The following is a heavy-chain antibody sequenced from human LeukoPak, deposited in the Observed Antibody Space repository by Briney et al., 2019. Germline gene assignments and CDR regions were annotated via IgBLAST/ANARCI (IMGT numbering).Heavy chain of an antibody. V-gene: IGHV3-21*01. Sequence: GGSLRLSCAASGFTFSSYSMNWVRQAPGKGLEWVSSISSSSSYIYYADSVKGRFTISRDNAKSSLYLQMNSLRAEDTAVYYCAKGDPYYYDSSGYPFDYWGQGTLVTVSS. D-gene: IGHD3-22*01. J-gene: IGHJ4*02. CDR2: ISSSSSYI. CDR1: GFTFSSYS. CDR3: AKGDPYYYDSSGYPFDY.